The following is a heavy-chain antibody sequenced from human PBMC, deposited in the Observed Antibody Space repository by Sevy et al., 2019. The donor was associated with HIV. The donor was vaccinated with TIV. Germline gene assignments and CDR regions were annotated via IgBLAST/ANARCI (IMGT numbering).Heavy chain of an antibody. Sequence: GGSLRLSCTASGFTFGDYAMSWFRQAPGRGREGVGFIRSETYGETKEYAGSVKGRFTVSRDDSKSIVYLQMNSLKTEDTAVYYCTRRASRVYGDHLNLYWGQGTLVTVSS. V-gene: IGHV3-49*03. CDR3: TRRASRVYGDHLNLY. D-gene: IGHD2-21*02. CDR1: GFTFGDYA. J-gene: IGHJ4*02. CDR2: IRSETYGETK.